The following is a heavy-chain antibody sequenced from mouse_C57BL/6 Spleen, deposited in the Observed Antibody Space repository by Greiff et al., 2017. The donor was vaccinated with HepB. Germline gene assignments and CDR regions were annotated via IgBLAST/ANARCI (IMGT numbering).Heavy chain of an antibody. V-gene: IGHV1-69*01. CDR1: GYTFTSYW. Sequence: QVQLQQPGAELVMPGASVKLSCKVSGYTFTSYWMHWVKQRPGQGLEWIGEIDPSDSYTNYNQKFKGKSTLTVDKSSSTAYMQLSSLTSEDSAVYYCARGGSGNFDYWGQGTTLTVSS. CDR2: IDPSDSYT. CDR3: ARGGSGNFDY. J-gene: IGHJ2*01.